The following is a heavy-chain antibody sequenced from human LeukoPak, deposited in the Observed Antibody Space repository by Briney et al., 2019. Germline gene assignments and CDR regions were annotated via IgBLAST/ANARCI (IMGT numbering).Heavy chain of an antibody. V-gene: IGHV3-7*01. CDR2: IKQDGSEK. CDR1: GFTFSSDW. Sequence: PGGSLRLSCAASGFTFSSDWMSWVRQAPGKGLEWVANIKQDGSEKYYMDSVKGRSTISRDNDKNSLYVQMNSLRAEDRAVYYCARDRLWLAQGIFDYWGQGTLVSVSS. J-gene: IGHJ4*02. CDR3: ARDRLWLAQGIFDY. D-gene: IGHD6-19*01.